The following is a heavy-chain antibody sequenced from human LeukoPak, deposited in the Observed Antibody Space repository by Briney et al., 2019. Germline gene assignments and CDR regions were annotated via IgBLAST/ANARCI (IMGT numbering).Heavy chain of an antibody. Sequence: AGGSLRLSCEDSGYSFGGFYMHWVRQAPWKGLEWVASINGDGEYTVYAASVKGRFTISRDNSNNMLNLQMSSLRAEDTALYYCAQRGVQGYMDVWGKGTTVIVSS. CDR2: INGDGEYT. CDR3: AQRGVQGYMDV. J-gene: IGHJ6*03. D-gene: IGHD1-26*01. V-gene: IGHV3-20*04. CDR1: GYSFGGFY.